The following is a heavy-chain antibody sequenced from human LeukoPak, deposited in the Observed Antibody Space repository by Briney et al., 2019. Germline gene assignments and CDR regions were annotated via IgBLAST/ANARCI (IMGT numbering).Heavy chain of an antibody. D-gene: IGHD5-12*01. Sequence: GGSLRLSCAASGFSLSSYAIHWVRQAPGKGLEWVAIISYDGSKKYYADSVKGRFTISRDNSKNTLYLQMNSLRAEDTAVYYCARGRGGYPDWGQGTMVTVSS. CDR1: GFSLSSYA. CDR3: ARGRGGYPD. V-gene: IGHV3-30*14. J-gene: IGHJ3*01. CDR2: ISYDGSKK.